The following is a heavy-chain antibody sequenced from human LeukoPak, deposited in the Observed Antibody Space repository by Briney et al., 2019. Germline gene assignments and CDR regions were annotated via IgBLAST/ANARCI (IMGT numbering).Heavy chain of an antibody. V-gene: IGHV3-66*01. Sequence: GGSLRLSCAASGFTVSSNYMSWVRQAPGKGLEWVSVIYSGGSTYYADSVKGRFTISRDNSKNTLYLQMNSRGAEDTAVYYCARDLGGSYFDYWGQGTLVTVSS. CDR2: IYSGGST. CDR3: ARDLGGSYFDY. J-gene: IGHJ4*02. D-gene: IGHD5-12*01. CDR1: GFTVSSNY.